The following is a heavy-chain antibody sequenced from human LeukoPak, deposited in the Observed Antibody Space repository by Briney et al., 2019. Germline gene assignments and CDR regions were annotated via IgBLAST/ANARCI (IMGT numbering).Heavy chain of an antibody. Sequence: GGSLRLSCAAYGFTVSSYSMNWVRQAPGKGLEWVSYISSSSSTIYYADSVKGRFTISRDNAKNSLYLQMNSLRAEDTAVYYCARRDYYYGMDVWGQGTTVTVSS. CDR1: GFTVSSYS. J-gene: IGHJ6*02. V-gene: IGHV3-48*01. CDR2: ISSSSSTI. CDR3: ARRDYYYGMDV.